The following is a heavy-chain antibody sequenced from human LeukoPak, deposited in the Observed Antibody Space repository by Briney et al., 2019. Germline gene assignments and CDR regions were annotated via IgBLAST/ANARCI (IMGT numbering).Heavy chain of an antibody. CDR3: ARVNYDFWSGYQYHYFDY. J-gene: IGHJ4*02. V-gene: IGHV4-4*07. CDR1: GGSISSYY. CDR2: IYTSGST. D-gene: IGHD3-3*01. Sequence: SETLSLTCTVSGGSISSYYWSWIRQPAGKGLEWIGRIYTSGSTNYNPSLKSRVTMSVDTSKNQFSLKLSSVIAADTAVYYCARVNYDFWSGYQYHYFDYWGQGTLVTVSS.